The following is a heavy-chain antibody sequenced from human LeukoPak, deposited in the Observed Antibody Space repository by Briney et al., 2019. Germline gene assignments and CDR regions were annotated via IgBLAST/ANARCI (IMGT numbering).Heavy chain of an antibody. V-gene: IGHV1-69*13. CDR3: ARGPYSGYDLENFDY. J-gene: IGHJ4*02. D-gene: IGHD5-12*01. Sequence: SVKVSCKASGGTFSSYAISWVRQAPGQGLEWMGGIIPIFGTANYAQKFQGRVTITADVSTSTAYMELSSLRSEDTAVYYCARGPYSGYDLENFDYWGQGTLVTVSS. CDR2: IIPIFGTA. CDR1: GGTFSSYA.